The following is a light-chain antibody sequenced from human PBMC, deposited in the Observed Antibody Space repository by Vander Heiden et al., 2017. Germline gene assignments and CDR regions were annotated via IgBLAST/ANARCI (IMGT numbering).Light chain of an antibody. V-gene: IGLV3-1*01. CDR3: QAWDSSTHVV. Sequence: YELTQPPSVSVSPGQTASITSSGDKLGDNYACWYQQKPGQSPVLVIYQDSKRPSGIPGRFSGSNSGNTATLTISGTQAMDEADYYCQAWDSSTHVVFGGGTKLTVL. CDR2: QDS. CDR1: KLGDNY. J-gene: IGLJ2*01.